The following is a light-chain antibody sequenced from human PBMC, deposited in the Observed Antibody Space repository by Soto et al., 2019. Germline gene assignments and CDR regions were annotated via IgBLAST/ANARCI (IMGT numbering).Light chain of an antibody. V-gene: IGLV1-40*01. CDR3: QSYDRNFV. J-gene: IGLJ1*01. CDR1: SSDIGAGYD. Sequence: QSVLTQPPSVSEAPGQRVTISCTGTSSDIGAGYDVHWYQQLPGAAPKLLIYGNSNRPSGVPDRFSGSKSGTSASLAITGLQAEDEADYYCQSYDRNFVFGTGTQLTVL. CDR2: GNS.